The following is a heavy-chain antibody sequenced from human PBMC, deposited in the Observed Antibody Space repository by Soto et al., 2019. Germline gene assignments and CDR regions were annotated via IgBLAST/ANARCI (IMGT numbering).Heavy chain of an antibody. Sequence: PGGSLRLSCAAPGFTFSSYNMNWVRQAPGKGLEWVSYISRSSSTIYYADSVKGRFTISRDNAKSSLYLQMNSLRDEDTAVYYCAREFMTTDGMDVWGQGTTVTVSS. V-gene: IGHV3-48*02. CDR1: GFTFSSYN. CDR2: ISRSSSTI. J-gene: IGHJ6*02. D-gene: IGHD3-16*01. CDR3: AREFMTTDGMDV.